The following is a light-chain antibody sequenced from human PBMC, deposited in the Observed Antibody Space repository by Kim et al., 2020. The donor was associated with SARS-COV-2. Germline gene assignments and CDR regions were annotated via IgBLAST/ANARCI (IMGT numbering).Light chain of an antibody. Sequence: EIVLTQSPATLSLSPGETATLSCRASQSVHIFLAWYQQKPGQSPRLLIYDASNRATGIPARFSGSGSGTDFTLTISSLEHEDFATSYCHHRCACPLTFGGGTTVDI. CDR2: DAS. V-gene: IGKV3-11*01. CDR3: HHRCACPLT. J-gene: IGKJ4*01. CDR1: QSVHIF.